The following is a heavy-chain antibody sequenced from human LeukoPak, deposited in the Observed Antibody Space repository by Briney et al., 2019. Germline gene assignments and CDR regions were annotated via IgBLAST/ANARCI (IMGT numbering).Heavy chain of an antibody. CDR3: ARFRSYDFWSGYPQPFDY. CDR2: ISAYNGNT. J-gene: IGHJ4*02. V-gene: IGHV1-18*01. Sequence: ASVKVSCKASGYTFTSYGISWVRQAPGQGLEWMGWISAYNGNTNYAQKLQGRVTMTTDTSTSTAYMELRSLGSDDTAVYYCARFRSYDFWSGYPQPFDYWGQGTLVTVSS. CDR1: GYTFTSYG. D-gene: IGHD3-3*01.